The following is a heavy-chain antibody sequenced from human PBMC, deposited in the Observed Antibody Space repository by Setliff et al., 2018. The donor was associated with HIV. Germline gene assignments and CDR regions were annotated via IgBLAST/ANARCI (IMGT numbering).Heavy chain of an antibody. V-gene: IGHV4-39*01. CDR2: VYYSGST. CDR1: GVSTSSSSYY. J-gene: IGHJ4*02. CDR3: VRQGAVTGHSFDS. Sequence: SETLSLTCTVSGVSTSSSSYYWGWIRQPPGKGLDWIGYVYYSGSTYYSPSLKSRLTISVDTSKNHFPLRLSSVTAADTAVYYCVRQGAVTGHSFDSWGPGAPVTVS. D-gene: IGHD6-19*01.